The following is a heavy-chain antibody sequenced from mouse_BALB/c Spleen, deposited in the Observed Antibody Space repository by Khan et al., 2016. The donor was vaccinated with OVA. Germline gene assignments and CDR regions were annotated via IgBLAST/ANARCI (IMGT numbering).Heavy chain of an antibody. D-gene: IGHD4-1*01. CDR3: ADNLTGSVAY. Sequence: EVELVESGGDLVKPGGSLKLSCAASGFTFSTDSMSWVRLTPDKRLEWVASISSGGDYTYSTDSVMGRFTISRDNAKNTLYLQMSDLESEDTAMYYDADNLTGSVAYWGQGTLVTVSA. CDR1: GFTFSTDS. V-gene: IGHV5-6*01. CDR2: ISSGGDYT. J-gene: IGHJ3*01.